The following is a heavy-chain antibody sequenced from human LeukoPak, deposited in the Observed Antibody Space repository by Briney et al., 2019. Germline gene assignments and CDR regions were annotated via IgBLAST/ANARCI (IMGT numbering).Heavy chain of an antibody. CDR1: GGSISSGDYY. CDR3: ARGGDIVVVPAAPHYYGMDV. CDR2: IYYSGST. V-gene: IGHV4-30-4*01. Sequence: PSETLSLTCTVSGGSISSGDYYWSWIRQPPGTGLEWIGYIYYSGSTYYNPPLKSRVTISVDTSKNQFSLKLSSVTAADTAVYYCARGGDIVVVPAAPHYYGMDVWGKGTTVTVSS. D-gene: IGHD2-2*01. J-gene: IGHJ6*04.